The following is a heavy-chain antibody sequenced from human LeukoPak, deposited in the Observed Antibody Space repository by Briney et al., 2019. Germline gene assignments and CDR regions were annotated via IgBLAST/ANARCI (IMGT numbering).Heavy chain of an antibody. CDR1: GGSISSSSYY. Sequence: SETLSLTRTVSGGSISSSSYYWGWIRQPPWKGLEWIGSIYYSGSTYYNPSLKSRVTISVDTSKNQFSLKLSSVTAADTAVYYCAGFYISPNFDYWGQGTLVTVSS. V-gene: IGHV4-39*01. CDR2: IYYSGST. J-gene: IGHJ4*02. CDR3: AGFYISPNFDY. D-gene: IGHD3-3*01.